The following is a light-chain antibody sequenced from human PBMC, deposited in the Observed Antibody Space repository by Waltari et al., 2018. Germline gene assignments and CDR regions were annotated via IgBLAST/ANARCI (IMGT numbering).Light chain of an antibody. J-gene: IGLJ2*01. CDR3: QVWDSNSDHVL. Sequence: SYEVTQPPSVSASSGQTASNTCGGDNIGSNDVDGYQQKPAQAPVQVIDADNKRSSGIPERFSGSNSGNTATLTISGVEAGDEADYYCQVWDSNSDHVLFGGGTRLTVL. CDR1: NIGSND. V-gene: IGLV3-21*02. CDR2: ADN.